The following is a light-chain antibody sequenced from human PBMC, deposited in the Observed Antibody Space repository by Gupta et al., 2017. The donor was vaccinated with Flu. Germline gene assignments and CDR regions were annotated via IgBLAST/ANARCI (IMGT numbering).Light chain of an antibody. CDR2: RNN. CDR3: AAWDDIRSGPGV. CDR1: SSNIGSNY. V-gene: IGLV1-47*01. J-gene: IGLJ3*02. Sequence: QSVLTQPPSASGTPGQRVTISCSGSSSNIGSNYVYWYQQFPGTAPKLLIYRNNQRPSGVPDRFSGSKSGTSASLAISGLQSEEEADYYCAAWDDIRSGPGVFGGGTKLTVL.